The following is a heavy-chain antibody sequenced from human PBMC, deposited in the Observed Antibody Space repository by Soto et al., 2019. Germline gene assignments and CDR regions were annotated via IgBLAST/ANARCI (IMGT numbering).Heavy chain of an antibody. Sequence: QVQLQESGPGLVKPSETLALTCTVSGGSITSYYWSWIRRPPGKGLEWIGYMYHTGSTNYNPSLKSRDTISADVSQNQFSLKLTSLTAADTAVYYCARQRNYGDRSRAYFDNWGQGALVTVSS. D-gene: IGHD4-17*01. V-gene: IGHV4-59*08. CDR3: ARQRNYGDRSRAYFDN. CDR2: MYHTGST. J-gene: IGHJ4*02. CDR1: GGSITSYY.